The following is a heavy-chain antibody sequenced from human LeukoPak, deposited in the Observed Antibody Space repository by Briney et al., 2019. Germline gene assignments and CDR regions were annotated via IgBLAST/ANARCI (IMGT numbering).Heavy chain of an antibody. CDR3: ARGSYSLGGFDY. D-gene: IGHD6-13*01. Sequence: PGGSLRLSCAASGFTFSSYWMHWVRQAPGKGLVWVSRTSSGGSDTNYADSVKGRFTISRDNAKNTLYLPMNSLRAEDTAVYYCARGSYSLGGFDYWGQGTLVTVSS. J-gene: IGHJ4*02. CDR1: GFTFSSYW. V-gene: IGHV3-74*01. CDR2: TSSGGSDT.